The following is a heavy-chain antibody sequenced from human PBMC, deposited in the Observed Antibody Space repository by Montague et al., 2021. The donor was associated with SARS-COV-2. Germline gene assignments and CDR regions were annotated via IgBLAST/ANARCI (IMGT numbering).Heavy chain of an antibody. CDR3: ARHYSATLPAVY. V-gene: IGHV4-59*08. Sequence: SETLSLTCTVSGGSISSFYWSWFRQPPGKGLEWIGYISDSGSTNYNPSLTSRVTMLVDTSKNQFSLKVNSVTAADTAVYYCARHYSATLPAVYWGQGTLVTVPS. CDR1: GGSISSFY. J-gene: IGHJ4*02. CDR2: ISDSGST. D-gene: IGHD2-15*01.